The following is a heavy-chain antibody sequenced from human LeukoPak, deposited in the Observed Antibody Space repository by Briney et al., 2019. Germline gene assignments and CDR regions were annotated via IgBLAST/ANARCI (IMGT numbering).Heavy chain of an antibody. V-gene: IGHV3-30*18. CDR1: GFTFSSYG. CDR2: ISYDGSNK. CDR3: AKDLPPVAVAGNVPGSLDV. J-gene: IGHJ6*04. Sequence: GGSLRLSCAASGFTFSSYGMHWVRQAPGKGLEWVAVISYDGSNKYYADSVKGRFTISRDNSKNTLYLQMNSLRADDTAVYYCAKDLPPVAVAGNVPGSLDVWGKGTTVTVSS. D-gene: IGHD6-19*01.